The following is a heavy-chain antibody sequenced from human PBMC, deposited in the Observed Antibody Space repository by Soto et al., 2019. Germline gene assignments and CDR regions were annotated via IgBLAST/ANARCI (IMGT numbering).Heavy chain of an antibody. CDR1: GGSISSSSYY. Sequence: SETLSLTCTVSGGSISSSSYYWGWIRQPPGKGLEWIGSIYYSGSTYYNPSLKSRVTISVDTSKNQYSLKLSSVTAADTAVYYCARLGSIAVGTRGAFDIWGQGTMVTVSS. V-gene: IGHV4-39*01. D-gene: IGHD6-19*01. CDR3: ARLGSIAVGTRGAFDI. J-gene: IGHJ3*02. CDR2: IYYSGST.